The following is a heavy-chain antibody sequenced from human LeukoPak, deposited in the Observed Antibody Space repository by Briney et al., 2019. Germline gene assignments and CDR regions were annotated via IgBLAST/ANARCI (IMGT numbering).Heavy chain of an antibody. CDR2: INPNSGGT. CDR1: GYTFTGYY. D-gene: IGHD2-2*01. CDR3: ARDLGYCSSTSCYAGYYYYGMDV. J-gene: IGHJ6*02. V-gene: IGHV1-2*02. Sequence: ASVKVSCKASGYTFTGYYMHWVRQAPGQGLEWMGWINPNSGGTNYAQKFQGRVTMTRDTSISTAYMELSRLRSDDTVVYYCARDLGYCSSTSCYAGYYYYGMDVWGQGTTVTVSS.